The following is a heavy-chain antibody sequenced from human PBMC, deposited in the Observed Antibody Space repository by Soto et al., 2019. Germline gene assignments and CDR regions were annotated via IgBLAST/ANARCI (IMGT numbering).Heavy chain of an antibody. D-gene: IGHD3-3*01. CDR3: ARGGPVGYDFWSGQYYGGWFDP. J-gene: IGHJ5*02. Sequence: PSETLSLTCTVSGGSISSGDYYWSWIRQPPGKGLEWIGYIYYSGSTYYNPSLKSRVTISVDTSKNQFSLKLSSVTAADTAVYYCARGGPVGYDFWSGQYYGGWFDPWGQGTLVTVSS. CDR1: GGSISSGDYY. V-gene: IGHV4-30-4*01. CDR2: IYYSGST.